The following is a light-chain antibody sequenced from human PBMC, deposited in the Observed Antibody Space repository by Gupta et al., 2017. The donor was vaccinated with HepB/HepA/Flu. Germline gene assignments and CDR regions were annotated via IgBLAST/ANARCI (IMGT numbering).Light chain of an antibody. CDR3: QQSDNTPYT. Sequence: IPLTQSPSSLSASVGDRVTITCRASQRISSYLNWYQQKPGKAPRLLIYIASTLQSGVPSRFRGGGIGTDFTLTISRLQSEDFATYYCQQSDNTPYTFGQGTRLEIK. CDR2: IAS. CDR1: QRISSY. V-gene: IGKV1-39*01. J-gene: IGKJ2*01.